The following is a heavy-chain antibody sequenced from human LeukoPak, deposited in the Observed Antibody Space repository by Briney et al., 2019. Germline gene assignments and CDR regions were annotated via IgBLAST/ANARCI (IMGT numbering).Heavy chain of an antibody. J-gene: IGHJ4*02. V-gene: IGHV3-30-3*01. CDR1: GFTFSSYA. D-gene: IGHD1-1*01. CDR3: AKGRRTGFVDY. Sequence: GGSLRLSCAASGFTFSSYAMHWVRQAPGKGLEWVAVISYDGSNKYYADSVKGRFTVSRDNSKSLLFLQMESLRHDDTGIYYRAKGRRTGFVDYWGQGALVTVSS. CDR2: ISYDGSNK.